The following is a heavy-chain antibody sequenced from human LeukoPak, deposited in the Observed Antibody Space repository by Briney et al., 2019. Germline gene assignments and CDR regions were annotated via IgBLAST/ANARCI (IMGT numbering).Heavy chain of an antibody. J-gene: IGHJ3*02. CDR2: ISGSGSTI. CDR1: EFTIRNHY. D-gene: IGHD4-11*01. V-gene: IGHV3-11*04. Sequence: GGSLRLSCADSEFTIRNHYVSWIRQAPGKGLEWVSYISGSGSTIYYGDSVKGRFTISRDDAKKSVYLQMNSLRVEDTAVYYCAKANSNYHRDAFDIWGQGTMVTVSS. CDR3: AKANSNYHRDAFDI.